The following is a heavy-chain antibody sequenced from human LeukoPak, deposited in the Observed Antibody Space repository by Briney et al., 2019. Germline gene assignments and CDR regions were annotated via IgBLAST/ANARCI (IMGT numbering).Heavy chain of an antibody. V-gene: IGHV3-33*01. J-gene: IGHJ4*02. CDR3: ARATYYYGSGYGPYYFDY. CDR1: GFTFSSYG. D-gene: IGHD3-10*01. CDR2: IWDDGSNK. Sequence: GGSPRLSCAASGFTFSSYGMHWVRQAPGKGLEWVAVIWDDGSNKYYADSVKGRFTISRDNSKNTLYLQMNSLRAEDTAVYYCARATYYYGSGYGPYYFDYWGQGTLVTVSS.